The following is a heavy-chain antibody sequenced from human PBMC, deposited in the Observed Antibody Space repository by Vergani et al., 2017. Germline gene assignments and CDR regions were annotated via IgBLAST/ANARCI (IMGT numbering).Heavy chain of an antibody. D-gene: IGHD4-23*01. Sequence: EVQLVESGGGLVKPGGSLRLSCAASGFTFSSYSMNWVRQAPGKGLEWVSSISSSSSYIYYADSVKGRFTISRDNAKNSLYLQMNSLRAEDTAVYYCASLVIAGSPAPMDVWGKGTTVTVSS. CDR3: ASLVIAGSPAPMDV. CDR1: GFTFSSYS. CDR2: ISSSSSYI. J-gene: IGHJ6*03. V-gene: IGHV3-21*01.